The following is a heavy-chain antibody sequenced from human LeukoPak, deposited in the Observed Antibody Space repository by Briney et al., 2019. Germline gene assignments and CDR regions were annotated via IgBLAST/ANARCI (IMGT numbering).Heavy chain of an antibody. V-gene: IGHV1-2*06. CDR3: ASDTPGQFRNYYYYYMDV. CDR1: GYTFTGYY. Sequence: EASVKVSCKASGYTFTGYYMHWVRQAPGQGLEWMGRINPNSGGTNYAQKFQGRVTMTRDTSISTAYMELSRLRSDDTAVYYCASDTPGQFRNYYYYYMDVWGKGTTVTVSS. CDR2: INPNSGGT. J-gene: IGHJ6*03. D-gene: IGHD3-10*01.